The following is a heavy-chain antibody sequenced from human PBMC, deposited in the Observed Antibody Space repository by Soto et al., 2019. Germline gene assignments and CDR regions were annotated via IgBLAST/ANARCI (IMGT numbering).Heavy chain of an antibody. D-gene: IGHD6-6*01. J-gene: IGHJ6*02. Sequence: QVQLVESGGGVVQPGRSLRLSCAASGFTFSSYGMHWVRQAPGKGLEWVAVIWYDGSNKYYADSVKGRFTISRDNSKNTLYLQMNSLRAEDTAVYYCARDPKYSSSSGDYYYYYGMDVWGQGTTVTVSS. CDR1: GFTFSSYG. V-gene: IGHV3-33*01. CDR3: ARDPKYSSSSGDYYYYYGMDV. CDR2: IWYDGSNK.